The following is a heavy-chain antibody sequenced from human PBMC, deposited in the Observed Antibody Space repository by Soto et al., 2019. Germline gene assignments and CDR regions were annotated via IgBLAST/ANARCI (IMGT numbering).Heavy chain of an antibody. V-gene: IGHV3-30-3*01. CDR3: ARGTERITMIVGY. D-gene: IGHD3-22*01. J-gene: IGHJ4*02. CDR1: GFTFSSYA. CDR2: ISYDGSNK. Sequence: GGSLRLSCAASGFTFSSYAMHWVRQAPGKGLEWVAVISYDGSNKYYADSVKGRFTISRDNSKNTLYLQMNSLRAEDTAVYYCARGTERITMIVGYSGQGSLVTVSS.